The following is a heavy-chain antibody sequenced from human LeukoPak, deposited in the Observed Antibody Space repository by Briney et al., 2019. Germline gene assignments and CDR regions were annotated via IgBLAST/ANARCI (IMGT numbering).Heavy chain of an antibody. D-gene: IGHD2-21*01. Sequence: QSGGSLRLSCAASGFTFSSYGMHWVRQAPGKGLEWVAFIRYDGSNKYYADSVKGRVTISRDNYKNPLYLQKNSLRAEDTAVYYCAKESTHSGGGYFDYWGQGTLVTVSS. CDR3: AKESTHSGGGYFDY. V-gene: IGHV3-30*02. J-gene: IGHJ4*02. CDR2: IRYDGSNK. CDR1: GFTFSSYG.